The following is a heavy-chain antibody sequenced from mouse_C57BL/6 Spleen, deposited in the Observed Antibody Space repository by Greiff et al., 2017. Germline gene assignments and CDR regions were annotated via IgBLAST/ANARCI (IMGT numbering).Heavy chain of an antibody. V-gene: IGHV10-1*01. CDR2: IRSKSNNYAT. CDR1: GFSFNTYA. CDR3: ARGWNDRYWYFDV. J-gene: IGHJ1*03. D-gene: IGHD1-1*02. Sequence: GGGLVQPKGSLKLSCAASGFSFNTYAMNWVRQAPGKGLEWVARIRSKSNNYATYYADSVKDRFTISRDDSESMLYLQMNNLKTEDTATYYCARGWNDRYWYFDVWGTGTTVTVSS.